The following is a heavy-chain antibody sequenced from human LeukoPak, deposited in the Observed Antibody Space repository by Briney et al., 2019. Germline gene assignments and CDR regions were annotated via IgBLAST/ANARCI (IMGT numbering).Heavy chain of an antibody. V-gene: IGHV3-11*01. CDR2: ISGSGATI. Sequence: PGGSLRLSCAASGFTFSDYYMTWIRQAPGKGLEWVSCISGSGATIYYADSVKGRFTISRDNAKNSLYLQMNSLRAEDTAVYYCARDSFYYYGMDVWGQGTTVTVSS. CDR1: GFTFSDYY. CDR3: ARDSFYYYGMDV. J-gene: IGHJ6*02.